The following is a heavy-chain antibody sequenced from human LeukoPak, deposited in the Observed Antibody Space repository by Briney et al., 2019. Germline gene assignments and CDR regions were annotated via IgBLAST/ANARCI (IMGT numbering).Heavy chain of an antibody. CDR3: ARAYNGYDYFDY. CDR1: RFTFSTYS. J-gene: IGHJ4*02. D-gene: IGHD5-12*01. CDR2: ISVSSTYI. Sequence: GGSLRLSCAASRFTFSTYSMNWVRQAPGKGLEWVSYISVSSTYIYYADSVRGRFTISRDNAKNSLHLQMNSLRAEDTAVYYCARAYNGYDYFDYWGQGTLVTVSS. V-gene: IGHV3-21*01.